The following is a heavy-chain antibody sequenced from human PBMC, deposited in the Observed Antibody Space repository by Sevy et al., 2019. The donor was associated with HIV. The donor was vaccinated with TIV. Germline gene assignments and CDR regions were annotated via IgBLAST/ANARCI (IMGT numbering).Heavy chain of an antibody. V-gene: IGHV3-30-3*01. CDR1: GFAFSTHA. D-gene: IGHD2-2*01. CDR2: ISYEGTET. CDR3: ARDGLNRVKWYPPY. J-gene: IGHJ4*01. Sequence: GGSLRLSCAASGFAFSTHAMHWVRQAPGKGLEWVAVISYEGTETFYAASVEGRFTISRDNSKNMLSLQINSLRPEDTAVYYCARDGLNRVKWYPPYWGHGTLVTASS.